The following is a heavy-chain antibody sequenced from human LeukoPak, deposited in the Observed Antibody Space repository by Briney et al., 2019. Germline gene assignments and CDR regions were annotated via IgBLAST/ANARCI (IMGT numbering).Heavy chain of an antibody. J-gene: IGHJ4*02. Sequence: GSLRLSCAASGFTFDDYGMSWVRQAPGKGLEWGSGINWNGGSTCYADSVKGRFTISRDNAKNYLYLQMNSLRAEDTALYYCARGGTYSGYDYGRYFDYWGQGTLVTVSS. CDR3: ARGGTYSGYDYGRYFDY. D-gene: IGHD5-12*01. CDR2: INWNGGST. CDR1: GFTFDDYG. V-gene: IGHV3-20*04.